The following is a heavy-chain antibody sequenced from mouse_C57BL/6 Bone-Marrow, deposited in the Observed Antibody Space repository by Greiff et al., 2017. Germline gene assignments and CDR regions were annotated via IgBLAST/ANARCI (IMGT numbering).Heavy chain of an antibody. CDR1: GYTFTSYW. D-gene: IGHD1-1*01. CDR3: ARLGYYGSSYNFDY. CDR2: IYPSASET. Sequence: QSCKASGYTFTSYWMDWVKQRPGQGLEWLGNIYPSASETHYNQKFKDKATLTVDTSSSTAYMQLSSLTSEDSAVYDCARLGYYGSSYNFDYWGQGTTLTVSS. J-gene: IGHJ2*01. V-gene: IGHV1-61*01.